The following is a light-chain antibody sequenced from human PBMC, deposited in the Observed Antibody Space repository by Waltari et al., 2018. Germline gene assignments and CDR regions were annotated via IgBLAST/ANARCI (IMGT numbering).Light chain of an antibody. CDR1: QGISSY. CDR3: QQYNSAPFT. V-gene: IGKV1-16*01. J-gene: IGKJ3*01. CDR2: YAS. Sequence: DIQMTQSPSSLSASVVATVTITCRASQGISSYLAWYQQKPGKAPKPLIYYASNLESGVPSRFSGSGSGTEFTLTISSLQPEDFATYYCQQYNSAPFTFGPGTKLDIK.